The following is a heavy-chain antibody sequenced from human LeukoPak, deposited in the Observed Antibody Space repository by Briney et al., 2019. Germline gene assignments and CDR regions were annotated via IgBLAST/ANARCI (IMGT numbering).Heavy chain of an antibody. J-gene: IGHJ3*02. CDR1: GFTFSSYA. Sequence: GGSLRLSCAASGFTFSSYAMSWVRQAPGKGLEWVSAISRSGGSTYYADSVKGRFTISRDNSKNTLYVKVISLRAEDTAVYYCAKGPGRDAFDIWGQGTMVTVSS. CDR3: AKGPGRDAFDI. CDR2: ISRSGGST. V-gene: IGHV3-23*01.